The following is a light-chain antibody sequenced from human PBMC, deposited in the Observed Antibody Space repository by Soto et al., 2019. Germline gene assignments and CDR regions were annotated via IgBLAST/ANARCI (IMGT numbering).Light chain of an antibody. CDR3: SSYAGSNKLL. CDR2: EVS. J-gene: IGLJ2*01. Sequence: QYVLTQPPSASGSPGQSVTISCTGTSSDVGGYNYVSWYQQHPGKAPKLMIYEVSKRPSGVPDRFSGSKSGNTASLTVSGLQAEDEADYYCSSYAGSNKLLFGGGTKVTVL. CDR1: SSDVGGYNY. V-gene: IGLV2-8*01.